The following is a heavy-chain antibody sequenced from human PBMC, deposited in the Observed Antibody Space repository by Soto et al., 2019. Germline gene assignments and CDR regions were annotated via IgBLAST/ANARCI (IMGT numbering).Heavy chain of an antibody. CDR3: ARDGGRGVAAAANDAFDI. Sequence: PSETLSLNCAVSSGSISSSNWWSWVRQPPGKGLEWIGEIYHSGSTNYNPSLKSRVTISVDKSKNQSSLKLSSVTAADTAVYYCARDGGRGVAAAANDAFDIWGQGTMVTVSS. CDR1: SGSISSSNW. V-gene: IGHV4-4*02. CDR2: IYHSGST. J-gene: IGHJ3*02. D-gene: IGHD6-13*01.